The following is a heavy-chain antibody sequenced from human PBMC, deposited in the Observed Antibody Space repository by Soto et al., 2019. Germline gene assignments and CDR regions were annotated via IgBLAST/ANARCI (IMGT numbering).Heavy chain of an antibody. J-gene: IGHJ6*02. Sequence: GGSLRLSCAASGFTFSSYAMHWVRQAPGKGLEWVAVISYDGSNKYYADSVKGRFTISRDNSKNTLYLQMNSLRAEDTAVYYCARAGNSVFHYYGMDVWGQGTTVTVS. CDR2: ISYDGSNK. D-gene: IGHD4-4*01. CDR1: GFTFSSYA. V-gene: IGHV3-30-3*01. CDR3: ARAGNSVFHYYGMDV.